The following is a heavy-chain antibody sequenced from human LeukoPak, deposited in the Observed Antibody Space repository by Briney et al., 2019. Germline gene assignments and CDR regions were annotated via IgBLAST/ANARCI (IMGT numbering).Heavy chain of an antibody. Sequence: SQTLSLTCTVSGGSISSGGYYWSWIRQPPGKGLEWIGYIYHRGSTYYNPSLKSRVTISVDRSKNQFSLKLSSVTAADTAVYYCASQHSGRSPFDYWGQGTLDTVSS. CDR2: IYHRGST. J-gene: IGHJ4*02. CDR3: ASQHSGRSPFDY. D-gene: IGHD1-26*01. CDR1: GGSISSGGYY. V-gene: IGHV4-30-2*01.